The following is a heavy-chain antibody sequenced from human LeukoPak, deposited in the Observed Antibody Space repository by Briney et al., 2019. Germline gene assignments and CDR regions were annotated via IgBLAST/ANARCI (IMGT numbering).Heavy chain of an antibody. CDR1: GGSISSGSYY. V-gene: IGHV4-61*01. J-gene: IGHJ6*03. Sequence: SETLSLTCTVSGGSISSGSYYWSWIRQPPGKGLEWIGYIYYSGSTNYNPSLKSRVTISVDTSKNQFSLKLSSVTAADTAVYYCARVGEVRGVIIRSYYMDVWGKGTTVTVSS. CDR2: IYYSGST. D-gene: IGHD3-10*01. CDR3: ARVGEVRGVIIRSYYMDV.